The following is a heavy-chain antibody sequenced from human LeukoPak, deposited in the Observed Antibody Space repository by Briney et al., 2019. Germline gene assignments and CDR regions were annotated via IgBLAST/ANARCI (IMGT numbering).Heavy chain of an antibody. D-gene: IGHD2-2*01. CDR3: AREGYCSSTSCYFFDY. Sequence: SVKVSGKASGGTFSSYAISWVRQAPGQGLEWMGGIIPIFGTANYAQKFQGRVTITADESTSTAYMELSRLRSEDTAVYYCAREGYCSSTSCYFFDYWGQGTLVTVSS. V-gene: IGHV1-69*13. CDR1: GGTFSSYA. CDR2: IIPIFGTA. J-gene: IGHJ4*02.